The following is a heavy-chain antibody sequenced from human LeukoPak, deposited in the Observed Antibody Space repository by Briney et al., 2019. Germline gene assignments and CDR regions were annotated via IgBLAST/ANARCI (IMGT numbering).Heavy chain of an antibody. CDR3: ARGRQWLVQY. J-gene: IGHJ4*02. D-gene: IGHD6-19*01. Sequence: SETLSLTCTASGGSISSYYWSWIRQPPGKGLEWIGYIYYSGSTNYNPSLKSRVTISVDTSKNQFSLKLSSGTAADTAVYYCARGRQWLVQYWGQGTLVTVSS. CDR1: GGSISSYY. CDR2: IYYSGST. V-gene: IGHV4-59*01.